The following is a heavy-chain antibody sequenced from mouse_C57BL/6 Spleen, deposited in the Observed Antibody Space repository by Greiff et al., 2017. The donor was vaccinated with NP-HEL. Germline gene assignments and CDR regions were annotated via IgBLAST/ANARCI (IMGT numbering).Heavy chain of an antibody. V-gene: IGHV1-72*01. Sequence: VQLQQPGAELVKPGASVKLSCKASGYTFTSYWMHWVKQRPGRGLEWIGRIDPNRGGTKYNEKFKSKATLTVDKPSSTAYMQLSSLTSEDSAVYYCARGENLDDGYLFAYWGQGTLVTVSA. D-gene: IGHD2-3*01. CDR3: ARGENLDDGYLFAY. CDR1: GYTFTSYW. J-gene: IGHJ3*01. CDR2: IDPNRGGT.